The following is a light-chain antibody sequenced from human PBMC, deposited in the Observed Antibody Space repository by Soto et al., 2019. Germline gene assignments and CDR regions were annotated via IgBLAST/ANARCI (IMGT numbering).Light chain of an antibody. Sequence: QSALTQPAYVSGSLGQSITISCSGTSSDIGAYDSVSWYQQHPGRAPKLIIFEVNNWPSGVSSRFSGSKSGNTASLTISGLQAEDEADYYCSSYTSVSALHVFGTGTKLTVL. J-gene: IGLJ1*01. CDR3: SSYTSVSALHV. CDR1: SSDIGAYDS. V-gene: IGLV2-14*01. CDR2: EVN.